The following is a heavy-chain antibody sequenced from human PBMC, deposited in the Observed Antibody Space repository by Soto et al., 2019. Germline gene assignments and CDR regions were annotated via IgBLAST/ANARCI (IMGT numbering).Heavy chain of an antibody. V-gene: IGHV1-69*13. D-gene: IGHD3-10*01. J-gene: IGHJ5*02. CDR2: IIPIFGTA. CDR3: ARSGRGRLDGSGRSTPKNWFDP. CDR1: GGTFSSYA. Sequence: GASVKVSCKASGGTFSSYAISWVRQAPGQGLEWMGGIIPIFGTANYAQKFQGRVTITADESTSTAYMELSSLRSEDTAVYYCARSGRGRLDGSGRSTPKNWFDPWGQGTLVTVSS.